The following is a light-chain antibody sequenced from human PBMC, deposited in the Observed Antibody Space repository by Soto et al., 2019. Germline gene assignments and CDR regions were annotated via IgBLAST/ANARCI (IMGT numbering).Light chain of an antibody. J-gene: IGLJ1*01. Sequence: SYELTQPPSVSVAPGQTARIPCGGDNIGIRSVHWYQQKPGQAPVVVVYDDSDRAPGIPERFYGSNAGNTATLTISRVEAGDEADYYCQVWDSGSDHNVFGTGTQLPVL. CDR1: NIGIRS. V-gene: IGLV3-21*02. CDR2: DDS. CDR3: QVWDSGSDHNV.